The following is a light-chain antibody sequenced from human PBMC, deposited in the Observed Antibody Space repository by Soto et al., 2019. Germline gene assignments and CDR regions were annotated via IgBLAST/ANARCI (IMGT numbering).Light chain of an antibody. V-gene: IGKV1-5*03. CDR3: QQYNGYSRT. J-gene: IGKJ1*01. CDR1: QSIGSW. Sequence: DIQMTQSPSTLSASVGDRVTITCRASQSIGSWLAWYQQKPGKAPKLLMYKAYSLESGVPSRFSGSGSGTEFTLTISSLQPDDFATYYCQQYNGYSRTFCQGTKVEIK. CDR2: KAY.